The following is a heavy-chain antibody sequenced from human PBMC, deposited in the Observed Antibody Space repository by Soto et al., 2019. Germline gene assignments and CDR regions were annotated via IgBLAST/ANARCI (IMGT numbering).Heavy chain of an antibody. D-gene: IGHD5-18*01. V-gene: IGHV4-34*01. Sequence: PSETLSLTCAVYGGSFSGYYWSWIRQPPGKGLEWIGEINHSGSTNYNPSLKSRVTISVDTSKNQFSLKLSSVTAADTAVYYCARGNIQLWLMDYYYGMDVWGQGTTVTVSS. J-gene: IGHJ6*02. CDR1: GGSFSGYY. CDR2: INHSGST. CDR3: ARGNIQLWLMDYYYGMDV.